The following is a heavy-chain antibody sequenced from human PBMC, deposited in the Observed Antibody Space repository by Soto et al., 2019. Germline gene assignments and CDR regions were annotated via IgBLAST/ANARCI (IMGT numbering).Heavy chain of an antibody. Sequence: GAAVKVSCKGSGDTFTGYDMHWGRQAPGQRLEGMGWSNPNSGGTNYAQKFQGWVTITRDTSISTAYIELSRLRSADTAVYYCARDSEGYGQWNCPPCCGLYVRGRGTTGTVSS. CDR3: ARDSEGYGQWNCPPCCGLYV. J-gene: IGHJ6*02. D-gene: IGHD1-7*01. CDR1: GDTFTGYD. V-gene: IGHV1-2*04. CDR2: SNPNSGGT.